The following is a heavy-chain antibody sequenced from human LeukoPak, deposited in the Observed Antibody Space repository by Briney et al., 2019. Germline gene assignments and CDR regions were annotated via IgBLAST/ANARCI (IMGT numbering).Heavy chain of an antibody. D-gene: IGHD6-19*01. Sequence: GGSLRLSCAASGFTFSDYYMSWIRQAPGKGLEWVSYISSSSSYTNYADSVKGRFTISRDNAKNSLYLQMNSLRAEDTAVYYCATKSRYSGGWFPAPDYWGQGTLVTVSS. J-gene: IGHJ4*02. CDR1: GFTFSDYY. V-gene: IGHV3-11*06. CDR2: ISSSSSYT. CDR3: ATKSRYSGGWFPAPDY.